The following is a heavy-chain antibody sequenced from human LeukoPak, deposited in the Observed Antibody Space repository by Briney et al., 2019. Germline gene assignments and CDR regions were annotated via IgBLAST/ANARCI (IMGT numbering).Heavy chain of an antibody. D-gene: IGHD3-22*01. CDR2: IIPIFGTA. CDR3: AAVPTRYYYDSSGKNMFWDY. V-gene: IGHV1-69*13. J-gene: IGHJ4*02. Sequence: SVKVSCKASGGTFSSYAISWVRQAPGQGLEWMGGIIPIFGTANYAQKFQGRVTITADESTSTAYMELSSLRSEDTAVYYCAAVPTRYYYDSSGKNMFWDYWGQGTLVTVSS. CDR1: GGTFSSYA.